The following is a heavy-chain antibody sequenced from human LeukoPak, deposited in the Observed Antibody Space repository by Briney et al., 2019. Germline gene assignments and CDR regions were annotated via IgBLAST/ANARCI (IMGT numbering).Heavy chain of an antibody. V-gene: IGHV3-23*01. Sequence: PGGSLRLSCAASGFTFSSYAMSWVRQAPGKWLEWVSAVGGSGGSTYYADSVKGRFTISRANSKTTLSLQMNSLRPEDTAVYYCAKAPLGDYLYYFDYWGQGTLVTVSS. CDR3: AKAPLGDYLYYFDY. D-gene: IGHD4-17*01. J-gene: IGHJ4*02. CDR1: GFTFSSYA. CDR2: VGGSGGST.